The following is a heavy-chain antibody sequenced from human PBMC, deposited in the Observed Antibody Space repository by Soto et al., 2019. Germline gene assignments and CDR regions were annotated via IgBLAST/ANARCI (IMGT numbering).Heavy chain of an antibody. Sequence: QVQLQQWGAGLLKPSETLSLTCAVYGGSFSGYYWSWIRQPPGKGLEWIGEINHSGSTNYNPSLKSRVTISVDTSKNQFSLKLSSVTAADTAVYYCARASGRTYDYVWRSYRPQGFDYWGQGTLVTVSS. CDR1: GGSFSGYY. D-gene: IGHD3-16*02. V-gene: IGHV4-34*01. CDR2: INHSGST. CDR3: ARASGRTYDYVWRSYRPQGFDY. J-gene: IGHJ4*02.